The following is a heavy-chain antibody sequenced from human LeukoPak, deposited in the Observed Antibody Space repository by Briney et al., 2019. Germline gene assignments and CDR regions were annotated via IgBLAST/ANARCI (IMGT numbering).Heavy chain of an antibody. J-gene: IGHJ4*02. D-gene: IGHD2-2*01. CDR3: ARDYCSSTSCLFDY. CDR1: GYTFTGYH. Sequence: ASVTVSCKASGYTFTGYHMHWVRQAPGQGLEWMGRINPDSGDTNYAQKFQGRVTMTRDTSISTAYMELSRLRSDDTAVYYCARDYCSSTSCLFDYWGQGTLVTVSS. V-gene: IGHV1-2*06. CDR2: INPDSGDT.